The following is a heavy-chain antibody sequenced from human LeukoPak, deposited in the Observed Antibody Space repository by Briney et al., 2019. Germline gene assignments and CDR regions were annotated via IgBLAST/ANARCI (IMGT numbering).Heavy chain of an antibody. CDR3: VRFPLVPAAPFDY. CDR1: GYTIFGYY. J-gene: IGHJ4*02. CDR2: INPNSGGT. Sequence: ASVKVSCKASGYTIFGYYMHCVRQAPGQGLEWMGWINPNSGGTNYAQKFQGRVTMTRDTSISTAYMELSRLRSDDTAVYYCVRFPLVPAAPFDYWGQGTLVTVSS. D-gene: IGHD2-2*01. V-gene: IGHV1-2*02.